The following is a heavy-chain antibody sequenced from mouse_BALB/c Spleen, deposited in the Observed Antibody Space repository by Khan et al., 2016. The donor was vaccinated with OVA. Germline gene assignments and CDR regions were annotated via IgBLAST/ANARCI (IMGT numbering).Heavy chain of an antibody. J-gene: IGHJ2*01. Sequence: EVQLQESGPGLLKPSQSLSLTCPVTGYSITSDYAWNCLRQFPGNKLELMAYISYSGSTTYSPSLRSLISITRDTSKNQFFLKLNSVTTEDTATYYCARGRLLLGCQDYLDYWGQGTTRTGSS. CDR1: GYSITSDYA. CDR3: ARGRLLLGCQDYLDY. CDR2: ISYSGST. V-gene: IGHV3-2*02. D-gene: IGHD1-1*01.